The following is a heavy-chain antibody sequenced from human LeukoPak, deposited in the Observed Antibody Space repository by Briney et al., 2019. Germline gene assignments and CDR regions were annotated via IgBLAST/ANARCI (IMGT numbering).Heavy chain of an antibody. V-gene: IGHV1-2*06. CDR3: ARARCSSTSCYFNWFDP. J-gene: IGHJ5*02. CDR1: GYTFTGYY. CDR2: INPNSGGT. D-gene: IGHD2-2*01. Sequence: GASVTVSCKASGYTFTGYYMHWVRQAPGQGLEWMGRINPNSGGTNYAQKFQGRVTMTRDTSISTAYMELSRLRSDDTAVYYCARARCSSTSCYFNWFDPWGQGTLVTVSS.